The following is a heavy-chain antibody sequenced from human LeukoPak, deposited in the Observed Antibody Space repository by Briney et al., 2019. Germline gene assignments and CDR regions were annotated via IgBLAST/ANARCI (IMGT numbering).Heavy chain of an antibody. CDR2: ISAYNGNT. Sequence: GASVNVSCKASGYTFTSYGISWVRQAPGQGLEWMGWISAYNGNTNYAQKLQGRVTMTTGTSTSTAYMELRSLRSDDTAVYYCARVSGDYVYYYYYMDVWGKGTTVTVSS. CDR1: GYTFTSYG. CDR3: ARVSGDYVYYYYYMDV. J-gene: IGHJ6*03. V-gene: IGHV1-18*01. D-gene: IGHD4-17*01.